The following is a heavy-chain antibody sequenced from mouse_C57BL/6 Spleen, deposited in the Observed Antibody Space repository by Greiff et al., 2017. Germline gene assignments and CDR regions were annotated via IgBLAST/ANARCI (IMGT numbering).Heavy chain of an antibody. CDR3: TREGGLAVVAPFDY. CDR1: GYTFTDYE. J-gene: IGHJ2*01. V-gene: IGHV1-15*01. CDR2: IDPETGGT. D-gene: IGHD1-1*01. Sequence: VQLVESGAELVRPGASVTLSCKASGYTFTDYEMHWVKQTPVHGLEWIGAIDPETGGTAYNQKFKGKAILTADKSSSTAYMELRSLTSEDSAVYYCTREGGLAVVAPFDYWGQGTTLTVSS.